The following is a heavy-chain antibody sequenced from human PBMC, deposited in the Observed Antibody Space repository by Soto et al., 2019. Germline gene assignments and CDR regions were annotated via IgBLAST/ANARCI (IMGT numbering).Heavy chain of an antibody. D-gene: IGHD6-19*01. CDR1: GGSISSYY. V-gene: IGHV4-59*01. J-gene: IGHJ4*02. CDR3: ASIAVSGSVDY. Sequence: QVQLQESGPGLVKPSETLSLTCTVSGGSISSYYWSWIRQPPGKGLEWIGYMYYSGSTNYNPSLRSPVTISVDTPKNQLSLKLSSVPAADTAVYYCASIAVSGSVDYWGRGSLVTVSS. CDR2: MYYSGST.